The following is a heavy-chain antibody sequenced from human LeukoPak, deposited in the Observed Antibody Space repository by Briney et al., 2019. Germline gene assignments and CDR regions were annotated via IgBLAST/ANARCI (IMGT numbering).Heavy chain of an antibody. J-gene: IGHJ3*02. CDR3: ARDRRQPLDDAFDI. V-gene: IGHV3-7*01. CDR1: GFTFSNYW. D-gene: IGHD6-13*01. Sequence: GGSLRLSCEAFGFTFSNYWMTWVRQAPGKGLEWVANIAQDGSEEKYADSVKGRFTISRDNAKNSLYLQMNSLGVDDTALYYCARDRRQPLDDAFDIWGQGTLVTVSS. CDR2: IAQDGSEE.